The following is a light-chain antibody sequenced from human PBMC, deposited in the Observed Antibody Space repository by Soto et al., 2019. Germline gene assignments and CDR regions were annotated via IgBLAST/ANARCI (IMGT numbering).Light chain of an antibody. V-gene: IGKV3-20*01. CDR1: QSLSSNY. CDR2: GAS. CDR3: QQYGSSLFT. J-gene: IGKJ3*01. Sequence: EIVLTQSPGTLSLSPGERATLSCRASQSLSSNYLAWYQQKPGQAPRLLIYGASTSATGIPYRFSGSGSGTDFTLTISRLEPEDFAVYYCQQYGSSLFTFGPGTKVDIK.